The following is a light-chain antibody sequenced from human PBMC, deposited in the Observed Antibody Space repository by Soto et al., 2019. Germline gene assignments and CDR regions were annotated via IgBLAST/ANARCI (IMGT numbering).Light chain of an antibody. J-gene: IGKJ2*01. CDR1: QSVSSY. V-gene: IGKV3-11*01. Sequence: EIVLTQSPATLSLSPGERATLSCRASQSVSSYLAWYQQTPGQAPRLLIYDASNKATGIPARFSGSGSVTDSTLTISSLEPEDCAVYYCQQRSNWPHTFGQGTKLEI. CDR2: DAS. CDR3: QQRSNWPHT.